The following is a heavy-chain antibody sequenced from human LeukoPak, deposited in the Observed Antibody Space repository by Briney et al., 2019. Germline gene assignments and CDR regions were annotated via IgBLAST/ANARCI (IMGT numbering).Heavy chain of an antibody. V-gene: IGHV4-59*01. J-gene: IGHJ4*02. Sequence: SETLSLTCTVSGGSISSYYWSWIRQPPGKGLEWIGYIYYSGSTNYNPSLKSRVTISVDTSKNQFSLKLSSVTAADTAVYYCARGPGTDDQVDYWGQGTLVTVSS. CDR3: ARGPGTDDQVDY. CDR2: IYYSGST. D-gene: IGHD1-26*01. CDR1: GGSISSYY.